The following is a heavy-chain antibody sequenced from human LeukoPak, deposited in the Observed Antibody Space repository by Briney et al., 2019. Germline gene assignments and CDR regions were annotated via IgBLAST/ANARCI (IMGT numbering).Heavy chain of an antibody. J-gene: IGHJ4*02. CDR1: GFIFSNYA. V-gene: IGHV3-23*01. Sequence: QPGGSLRLSCAASGFIFSNYAMSWVRQAPGKGLEWVSGISSSDGGTYYADSVKGRLTISRDNSKNTLYLQMNSLRAEDTAVYYCAEGGASTFGARRHFDYWGQGTLVTVSS. CDR3: AEGGASTFGARRHFDY. D-gene: IGHD1-26*01. CDR2: ISSSDGGT.